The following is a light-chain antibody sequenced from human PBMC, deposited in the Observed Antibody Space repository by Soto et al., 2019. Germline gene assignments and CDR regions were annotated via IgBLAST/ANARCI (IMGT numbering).Light chain of an antibody. CDR1: QGISSY. Sequence: IQLTQSPSSLSASVGDRVTITCRASQGISSYLAWYQQKPGKAPKLLIYAASTLQSGVPSRFSGSGSGTDLTLTISSLQPEDFATYYCRQLNSYPWTFGQGTKVDIK. V-gene: IGKV1-9*01. CDR2: AAS. CDR3: RQLNSYPWT. J-gene: IGKJ1*01.